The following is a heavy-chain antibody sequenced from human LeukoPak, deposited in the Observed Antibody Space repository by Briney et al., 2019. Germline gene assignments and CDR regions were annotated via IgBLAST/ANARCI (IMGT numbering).Heavy chain of an antibody. CDR3: ARGISRGYFWFDP. V-gene: IGHV1-8*01. CDR1: GYTFTTYD. J-gene: IGHJ5*02. CDR2: MNPKNGNT. Sequence: ASVKVSCKASGYTFTTYDINWVRQTTGQWLEWMGWMNPKNGNTDYARKFQGRVTMTTNTSISTAYMELSSLRSEDTAIYYCARGISRGYFWFDPWGQGTLVTVSS. D-gene: IGHD2-15*01.